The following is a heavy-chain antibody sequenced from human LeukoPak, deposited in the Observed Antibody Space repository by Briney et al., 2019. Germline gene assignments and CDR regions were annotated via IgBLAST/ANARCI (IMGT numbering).Heavy chain of an antibody. CDR3: ARVTAAAGYYWYFDL. Sequence: SETLSLTCTVSGGSISSYYRSWIRQPPGKGLEWIGYIYYSGSTNYNPSLKSRVTISVDTSKNQFSLKLSSVTAADTAVYYCARVTAAAGYYWYFDLWGRGTLVTVSS. CDR1: GGSISSYY. V-gene: IGHV4-59*01. J-gene: IGHJ2*01. D-gene: IGHD6-13*01. CDR2: IYYSGST.